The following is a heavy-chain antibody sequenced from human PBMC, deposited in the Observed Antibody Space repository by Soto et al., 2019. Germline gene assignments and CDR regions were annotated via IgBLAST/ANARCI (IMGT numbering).Heavy chain of an antibody. D-gene: IGHD6-6*01. CDR2: TQYSGST. V-gene: IGHV4-30-4*01. CDR1: GASINSDDYY. CDR3: GRGVAARPARLGLVL. J-gene: IGHJ6*02. Sequence: SETLSLTCTVSGASINSDDYYWTWIRQPPGKGLEWIGNTQYSGSTYYNPSLKSRVTLSVDTSNNRFSLRFRSVTAADTAIYFCGRGVAARPARLGLVLWGPETKVTVSS.